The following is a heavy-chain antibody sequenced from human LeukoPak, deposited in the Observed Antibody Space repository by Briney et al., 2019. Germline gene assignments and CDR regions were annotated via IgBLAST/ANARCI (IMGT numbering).Heavy chain of an antibody. CDR3: AKGKRYSSSSVDY. Sequence: PGGSLRLSCAASGFTFSNYAMNWVRQAPGKGLEWNSVVYGSGGDTYYADSVKGRFTISRDNSKNTLYLQMSSLRAEDTAVYYCAKGKRYSSSSVDYWGRGNLVTVSS. CDR2: VYGSGGDT. J-gene: IGHJ4*02. D-gene: IGHD6-6*01. V-gene: IGHV3-23*01. CDR1: GFTFSNYA.